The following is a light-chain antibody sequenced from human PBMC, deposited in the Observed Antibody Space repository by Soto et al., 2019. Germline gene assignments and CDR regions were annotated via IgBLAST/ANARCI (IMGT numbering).Light chain of an antibody. CDR2: GAT. V-gene: IGKV3-15*01. CDR3: QQYRSWPWT. CDR1: QNGLSD. Sequence: EILLTQSPATLSVSPGETATLSCRASQNGLSDLAWYQQKPGQAPRLLVYGATTRATDAPAKYRGRGSGTEFSLTISSLQSEDSANYYCQQYRSWPWTFGKWSKVEI. J-gene: IGKJ1*01.